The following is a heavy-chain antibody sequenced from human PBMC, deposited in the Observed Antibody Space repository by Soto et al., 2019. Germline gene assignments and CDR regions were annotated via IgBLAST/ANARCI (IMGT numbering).Heavy chain of an antibody. Sequence: QVQLQESGPGLVKPSETLSLTCTVSGGSISSYYWSWIRQPPGKGLAWIGYIYYSGSTNYNRSLKSRFTRSVDTSKNQFSLKLSSVTAADTAVYYCARVYAYYFDYWGQGTLVTLSS. CDR1: GGSISSYY. CDR3: ARVYAYYFDY. CDR2: IYYSGST. V-gene: IGHV4-59*01. D-gene: IGHD2-8*01. J-gene: IGHJ4*02.